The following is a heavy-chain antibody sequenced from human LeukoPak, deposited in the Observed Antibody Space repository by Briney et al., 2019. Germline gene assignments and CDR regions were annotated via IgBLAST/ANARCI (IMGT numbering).Heavy chain of an antibody. D-gene: IGHD2-2*02. CDR1: GFTFSTYW. Sequence: PGGSLRLSCAASGFTFSTYWMSWVRQAPGKGLEWVAVIKQDGTEKYYVDSVKDRFTISRDNAKNSLYLQMNNLRAEDTAVYYCARATGCSSTSCYRSLDYWGQGTLVTVSS. V-gene: IGHV3-7*01. J-gene: IGHJ4*02. CDR2: IKQDGTEK. CDR3: ARATGCSSTSCYRSLDY.